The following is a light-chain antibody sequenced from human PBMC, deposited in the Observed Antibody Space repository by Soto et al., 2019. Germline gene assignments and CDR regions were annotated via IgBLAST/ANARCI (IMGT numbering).Light chain of an antibody. Sequence: EKVMTQSPAALSVSPGERATLSCRASQSVNSNLAWYQRKPGQAPRLLLYGASTRATGIPARFSGSASGTEFTLAISSLQAEYSAAYYCQQYNYCPFTFGGGTKVEIK. J-gene: IGKJ4*01. V-gene: IGKV3-15*01. CDR3: QQYNYCPFT. CDR1: QSVNSN. CDR2: GAS.